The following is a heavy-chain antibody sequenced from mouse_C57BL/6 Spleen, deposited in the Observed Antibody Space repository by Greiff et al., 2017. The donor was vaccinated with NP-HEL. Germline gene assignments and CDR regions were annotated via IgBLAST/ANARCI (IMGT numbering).Heavy chain of an antibody. V-gene: IGHV5-17*01. CDR3: ARRLQYFDV. CDR1: GFTFSDYG. J-gene: IGHJ1*03. CDR2: ISSGSSTI. Sequence: EVKVVESGGGLVKPGGSLKLSCAASGFTFSDYGMHWVRQAPEKGLEWVAYISSGSSTIYYADTVKGRFTISRDNAKNTLFLQMTSLRSEDTAMYYCARRLQYFDVWGTGTTVTVSS. D-gene: IGHD1-2*01.